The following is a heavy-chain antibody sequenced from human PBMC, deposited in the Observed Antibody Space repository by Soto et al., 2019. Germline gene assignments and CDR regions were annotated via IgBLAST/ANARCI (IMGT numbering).Heavy chain of an antibody. V-gene: IGHV1-8*01. Sequence: ASVKVSCKASGYTFTSYYINWVRQATGQGLEWMGWMNPNSGNTGYAQKFQGRVTMTRNTSISTAYMELSSLRSEDTAVYYCARMANGGVVVPAALAYYYYGMDVWGQGTTVTVSS. CDR2: MNPNSGNT. J-gene: IGHJ6*02. CDR3: ARMANGGVVVPAALAYYYYGMDV. CDR1: GYTFTSYY. D-gene: IGHD2-2*01.